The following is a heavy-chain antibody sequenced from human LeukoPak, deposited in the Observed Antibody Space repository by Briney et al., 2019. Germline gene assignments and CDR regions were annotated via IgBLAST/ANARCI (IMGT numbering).Heavy chain of an antibody. CDR1: GFTFNTYS. J-gene: IGHJ4*02. V-gene: IGHV3-21*04. CDR3: ARDPPYCSGGSCYLDY. D-gene: IGHD2-15*01. CDR2: ISPTSGHI. Sequence: GGSLRLSCAASGFTFNTYSMNWVRQAPGEGLEWVSSISPTSGHIYYADSVKGRFTISRDNAKNSLYLQMNSLRAEDTAVYYCARDPPYCSGGSCYLDYWGQGTLVTVSS.